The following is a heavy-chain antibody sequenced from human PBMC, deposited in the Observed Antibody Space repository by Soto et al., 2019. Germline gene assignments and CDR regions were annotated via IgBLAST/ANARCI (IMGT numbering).Heavy chain of an antibody. CDR3: ARGPRITIFGVVIIRDYNWFGP. CDR1: GGSFSGYY. V-gene: IGHV4-34*01. J-gene: IGHJ5*02. Sequence: SETLSLTCAVCGGSFSGYYWSWIRQPPGKGLEWIGEINHSGSTNYNPSLKSRVTISVDTSKNQFSLKLSSVTAADTAVYYCARGPRITIFGVVIIRDYNWFGPWGQVTGFTVSS. CDR2: INHSGST. D-gene: IGHD3-3*01.